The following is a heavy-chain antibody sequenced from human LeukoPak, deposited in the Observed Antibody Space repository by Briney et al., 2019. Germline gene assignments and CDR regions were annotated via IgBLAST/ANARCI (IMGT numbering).Heavy chain of an antibody. CDR1: GFTFSSYA. V-gene: IGHV3-48*04. Sequence: GGSLRLSCAASGFTFSSYAMSWVRQAPGKGLEWVSYISSSGSTIYYADSVKGRFTISRDNAKNSLYLQMNSLRAEDTAVYYCARISREEVGATPGYFDYWGQGTLVTVSS. J-gene: IGHJ4*02. CDR2: ISSSGSTI. CDR3: ARISREEVGATPGYFDY. D-gene: IGHD1-26*01.